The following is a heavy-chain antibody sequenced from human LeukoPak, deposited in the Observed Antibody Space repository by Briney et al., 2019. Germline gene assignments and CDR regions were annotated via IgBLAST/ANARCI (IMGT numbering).Heavy chain of an antibody. CDR2: INWNGGST. V-gene: IGHV3-20*01. J-gene: IGHJ6*03. Sequence: GGSLRLSCAASGFTFDDYGMSWVRQAPGKGLEWVSGINWNGGSTGYADSVKGRFTISRDNAKNSLYLQMNSLRAEDTALYHCARGGAHYDSWSGYPKSYYYYMDVWGKGTTVTVSS. CDR3: ARGGAHYDSWSGYPKSYYYYMDV. D-gene: IGHD3-3*01. CDR1: GFTFDDYG.